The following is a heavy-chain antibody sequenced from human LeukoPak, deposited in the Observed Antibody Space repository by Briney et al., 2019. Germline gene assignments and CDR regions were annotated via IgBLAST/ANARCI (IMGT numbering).Heavy chain of an antibody. CDR2: IYYSGST. CDR1: GGSISSHY. CDR3: ARVGGNSVDNFDY. D-gene: IGHD4-23*01. Sequence: SETLSLTCTVSGGSISSHYWSWIQQPPGKGLEWIGYIYYSGSTNYNPSLKSRVTISVDTSKNQFSLKLSSVTAADTAVYYCARVGGNSVDNFDYWGQGTLVTVSS. V-gene: IGHV4-59*11. J-gene: IGHJ4*02.